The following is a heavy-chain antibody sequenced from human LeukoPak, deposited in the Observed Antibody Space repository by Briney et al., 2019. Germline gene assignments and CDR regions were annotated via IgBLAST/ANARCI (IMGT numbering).Heavy chain of an antibody. V-gene: IGHV4-59*01. CDR2: IYYSGST. CDR1: GGSISSYY. J-gene: IGHJ4*02. Sequence: SETLSLTCTVSGGSISSYYWSWIRQPPGKGLEWMGDIYYSGSTNYNPSLKSRVTISVDTSKNQFSLKLSSVTAADTAVYYCARFCSGGSCYSGNFDYWGQGTLVTVSS. D-gene: IGHD2-15*01. CDR3: ARFCSGGSCYSGNFDY.